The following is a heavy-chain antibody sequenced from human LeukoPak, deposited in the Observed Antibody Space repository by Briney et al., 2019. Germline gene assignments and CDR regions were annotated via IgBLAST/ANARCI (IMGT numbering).Heavy chain of an antibody. CDR1: GASISSHY. Sequence: SETLSLTCTVSGASISSHYWSWIRQSAGKGLEWIGRINTSGSTNYNPSLRSRVTMSVNTSKNQFSLNLTSVTAADTAVYSCAREGGDPRWLDPWGQGTLVTVSS. J-gene: IGHJ5*02. CDR3: AREGGDPRWLDP. V-gene: IGHV4-4*07. D-gene: IGHD6-25*01. CDR2: INTSGST.